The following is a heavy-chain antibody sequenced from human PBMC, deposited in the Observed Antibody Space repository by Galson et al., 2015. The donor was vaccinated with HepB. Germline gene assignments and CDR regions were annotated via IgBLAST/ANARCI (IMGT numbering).Heavy chain of an antibody. V-gene: IGHV1-69*10. CDR1: GGTFSSYT. Sequence: SVKVSCKASGGTFSSYTISWVRQAPGQGLEWMGWIIPILGIANYAQKFQGRVTITADKSTSTAYMELSSLRSEDTAVYYCARGYYSYYYGMDVWGQGTTVTVSS. D-gene: IGHD3-10*01. CDR2: IIPILGIA. CDR3: ARGYYSYYYGMDV. J-gene: IGHJ6*02.